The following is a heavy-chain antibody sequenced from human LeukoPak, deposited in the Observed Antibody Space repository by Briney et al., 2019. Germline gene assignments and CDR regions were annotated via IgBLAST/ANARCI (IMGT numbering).Heavy chain of an antibody. V-gene: IGHV6-1*01. Sequence: SQTLSRTCALSGDTVSSKSAAWNWLRQSPSRGLEWLGRTYYRSKWFNDYAVAVKTRITVNPDTSKDQFSLQPNSVTPEDTAVYFCARNSGNYHFDFWGQGTLVTVSS. CDR2: TYYRSKWFN. J-gene: IGHJ4*02. CDR1: GDTVSSKSAA. D-gene: IGHD1-26*01. CDR3: ARNSGNYHFDF.